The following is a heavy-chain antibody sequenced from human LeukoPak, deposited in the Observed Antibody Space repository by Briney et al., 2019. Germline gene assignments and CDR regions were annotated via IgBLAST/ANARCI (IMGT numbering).Heavy chain of an antibody. J-gene: IGHJ4*02. CDR3: TGVSSGYYY. D-gene: IGHD3-22*01. CDR1: GFTFRSYW. V-gene: IGHV3-74*01. CDR2: VNTDGSST. Sequence: GGSLRLSCAASGFTFRSYWMHWVRQAPGKGLVWVSRVNTDGSSTSYADSVKGRFTISRDNPKNTLYLQMNSLRAEDTAVYYCTGVSSGYYYWGQGTLVTVSS.